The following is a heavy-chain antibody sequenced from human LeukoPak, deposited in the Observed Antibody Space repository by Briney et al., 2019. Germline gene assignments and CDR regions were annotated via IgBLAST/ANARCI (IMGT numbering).Heavy chain of an antibody. CDR2: IIPIFGTA. CDR3: ALVDSSGYLDY. J-gene: IGHJ4*02. V-gene: IGHV1-69*05. CDR1: GGTFSSYA. Sequence: TVKVSCKASGGTFSSYAISWVRQAPGQGLEWMGGIIPIFGTANYAQKFQGRVTITTDESTSTAYMELSSLRSEDTAVYYCALVDSSGYLDYWGQGTLVTVSS. D-gene: IGHD3-22*01.